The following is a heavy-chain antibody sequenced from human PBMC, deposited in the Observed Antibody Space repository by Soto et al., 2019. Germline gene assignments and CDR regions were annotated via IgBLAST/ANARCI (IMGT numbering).Heavy chain of an antibody. CDR2: INHRGSS. CDR1: GGSLSGYY. V-gene: IGHV4-34*01. J-gene: IGHJ6*02. Sequence: SLTCAVNGGSLSGYYWSWIRQSPGKGLEWIGEINHRGSSDYNPSLKSRVTISIDASKNHVTLELTSVTAADTAVYYCARSDNRNSLYGVDVWGQGTAVTVS. D-gene: IGHD1-7*01. CDR3: ARSDNRNSLYGVDV.